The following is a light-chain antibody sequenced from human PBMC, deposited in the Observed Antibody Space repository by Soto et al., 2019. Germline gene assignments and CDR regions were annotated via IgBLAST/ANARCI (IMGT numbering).Light chain of an antibody. CDR2: GAY. CDR3: QQRSNWPSIT. CDR1: QSVSSSY. J-gene: IGKJ5*01. V-gene: IGKV3D-20*02. Sequence: EIVLTQSPGTLSLSPGERATISCRAIQSVSSSYLAWYQQKPGQAPRLLIYGAYTRATGIPARFSGSGSGTDFTLTINSLEPEDSAVYYCQQRSNWPSITFGQGTRLEI.